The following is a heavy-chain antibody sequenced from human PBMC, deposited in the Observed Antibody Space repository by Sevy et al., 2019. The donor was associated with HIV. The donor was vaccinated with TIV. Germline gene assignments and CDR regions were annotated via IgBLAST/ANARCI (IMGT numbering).Heavy chain of an antibody. D-gene: IGHD3-10*01. CDR3: AKDTQIFMVRGATGWFDP. J-gene: IGHJ5*02. CDR1: GFTFSSYA. CDR2: ISGSGGST. Sequence: GGSLRLSCAASGFTFSSYAMSWVRQAPGKGLEWVSAISGSGGSTYYADSVKGRFTISRDNSKNTLYLQMNSLRAEDTAVYYCAKDTQIFMVRGATGWFDPWGQRTLVTVSS. V-gene: IGHV3-23*01.